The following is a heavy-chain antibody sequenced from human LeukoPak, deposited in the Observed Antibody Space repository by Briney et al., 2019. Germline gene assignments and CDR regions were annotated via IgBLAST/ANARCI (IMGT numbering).Heavy chain of an antibody. CDR2: IYYSGST. J-gene: IGHJ4*02. V-gene: IGHV4-59*01. CDR1: GGSISSYY. Sequence: SETLSLTCTVSGGSISSYYWSWIRQPPGKGLEWIGYIYYSGSTNYNPSLKSRVTISVDTSKNQFSLKLSSVTAADTAVYYCARVQQWLVSYYFGYWGQGTLVTVSS. D-gene: IGHD6-19*01. CDR3: ARVQQWLVSYYFGY.